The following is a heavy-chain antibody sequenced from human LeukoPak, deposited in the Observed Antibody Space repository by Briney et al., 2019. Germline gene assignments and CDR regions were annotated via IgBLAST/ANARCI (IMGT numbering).Heavy chain of an antibody. J-gene: IGHJ4*02. D-gene: IGHD2-2*01. CDR1: GFTFSSYA. CDR2: ISHDGSNK. Sequence: GGSLRLSCAASGFTFSSYAMHWVRQAPGKGLEWVAVISHDGSNKYYADSVKGRFTISRDNSKNTLYLQMNSLRAEDTAVYYCARAARSSTSCFIDYWDQGTLVTVSS. V-gene: IGHV3-30-3*01. CDR3: ARAARSSTSCFIDY.